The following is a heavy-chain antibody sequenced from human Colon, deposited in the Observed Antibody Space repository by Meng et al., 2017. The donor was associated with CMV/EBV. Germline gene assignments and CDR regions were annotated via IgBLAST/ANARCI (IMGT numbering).Heavy chain of an antibody. J-gene: IGHJ4*02. CDR2: VSKSGSMT. V-gene: IGHV3-23*04. CDR1: GFTFSSYA. D-gene: IGHD3-3*01. Sequence: VQLVEAGGGVVQPGRSLRLSCAASGFTFSSYAMHWVRQAPGKGLEWVSTVSKSGSMTYYADSVKGRFTISRDNSKNTLYLQMNSLRAEDTAVYYCAKLFGMAVWCFDYWGQGTLVTVSS. CDR3: AKLFGMAVWCFDY.